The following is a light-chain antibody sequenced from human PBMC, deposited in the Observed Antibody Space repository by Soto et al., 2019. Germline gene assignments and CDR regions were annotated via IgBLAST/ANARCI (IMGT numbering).Light chain of an antibody. Sequence: IVLPESPATLSSSPGERATLSCRASQTVSSKLAWYQHKPGQAPRLLIYDASNRATGIPARFSGSGSGTDFTLTISSLEPEDFAVYYCHQRKSWPRTFGQGTKVAIK. CDR2: DAS. CDR3: HQRKSWPRT. CDR1: QTVSSK. V-gene: IGKV3-11*01. J-gene: IGKJ1*01.